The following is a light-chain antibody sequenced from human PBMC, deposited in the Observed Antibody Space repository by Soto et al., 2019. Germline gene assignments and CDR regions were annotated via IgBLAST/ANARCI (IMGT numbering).Light chain of an antibody. CDR2: EDN. J-gene: IGLJ3*02. V-gene: IGLV6-57*01. CDR3: QSYDATNQV. Sequence: NFMLTQPHSVSASPGKTVIISCTRSSGSIASNYVQWYQQRPGSSPTTVIYEDNQRPSGVPDRFSGSIDSSSNSASLTISGLETEDEGDYYCQSYDATNQVFGGGTKLTVL. CDR1: SGSIASNY.